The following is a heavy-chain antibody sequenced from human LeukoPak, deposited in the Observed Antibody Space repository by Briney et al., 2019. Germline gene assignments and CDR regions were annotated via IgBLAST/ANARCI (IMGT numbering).Heavy chain of an antibody. V-gene: IGHV3-23*01. CDR3: AKVRSSGWFYFDS. CDR2: MSGGGVSA. J-gene: IGHJ4*02. Sequence: GGSLRLSCEASGFTFRDYWMTWVRQAPGKGLEWVSAMSGGGVSAYYADSVKGRFTISRDNSKNTLYLQVSSLRAEDTAVYYCAKVRSSGWFYFDSWGQGTLVTVSS. D-gene: IGHD6-19*01. CDR1: GFTFRDYW.